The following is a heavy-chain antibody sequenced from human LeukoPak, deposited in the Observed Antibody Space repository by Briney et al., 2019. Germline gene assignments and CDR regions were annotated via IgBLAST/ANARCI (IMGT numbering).Heavy chain of an antibody. Sequence: ESGPTLVNPTQTLTLTRTFSGFSLSTSGVGVGWIRQPPGKALEWLALIYWNDDKRYSPSLKSRLTITKDTSKNQVVLTMTNMDPVDTATYYCAHRPPQSRDSSGYYRHWFDPWGQGTLVTVSS. CDR1: GFSLSTSGVG. CDR2: IYWNDDK. D-gene: IGHD3-22*01. V-gene: IGHV2-5*01. J-gene: IGHJ5*02. CDR3: AHRPPQSRDSSGYYRHWFDP.